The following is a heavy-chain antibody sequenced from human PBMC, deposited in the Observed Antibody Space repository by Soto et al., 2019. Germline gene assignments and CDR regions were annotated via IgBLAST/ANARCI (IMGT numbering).Heavy chain of an antibody. CDR3: ASTETTEGNWFDP. CDR2: ISYDGSNK. Sequence: QVQLVESGGGVVQPGRSLRLSCAASGFTFSSYAMHLVRQAPGKGLEWVAVISYDGSNKYYADSVKGRFTISRDNSKNTLYLQMNRLRAEDTAVYYCASTETTEGNWFDPWGQGTLVTVSS. V-gene: IGHV3-30-3*01. CDR1: GFTFSSYA. J-gene: IGHJ5*02.